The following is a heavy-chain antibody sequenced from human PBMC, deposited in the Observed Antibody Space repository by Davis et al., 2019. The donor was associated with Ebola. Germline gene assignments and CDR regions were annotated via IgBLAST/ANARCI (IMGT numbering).Heavy chain of an antibody. J-gene: IGHJ4*02. CDR3: ARGWQQYDY. CDR2: IKQDGSEK. V-gene: IGHV3-7*01. Sequence: GESLKISCAASGFTFSSYWMSWVRQAPGKGLEWVANIKQDGSEKYYVDSVKGRFTISRDNSKNTLYLQMNSLRAEDTAVYYCARGWQQYDYWGQGTLVTVSS. CDR1: GFTFSSYW. D-gene: IGHD6-13*01.